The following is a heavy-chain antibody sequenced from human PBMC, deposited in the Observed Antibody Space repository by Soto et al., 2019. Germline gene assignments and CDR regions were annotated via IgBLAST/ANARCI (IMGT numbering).Heavy chain of an antibody. J-gene: IGHJ3*02. CDR2: INHSGST. V-gene: IGHV4-34*01. Sequence: QVQLQQWGAGLLKPSETLSLTCAVYGGSFSGYYWSWIRQPPGKGVEWIGEINHSGSTNYNPSHKSRVTISVDTSKIQFSLKLSSVTAADTAVYYCAASSGYYSTDALDIWCQGTMVTVSS. D-gene: IGHD3-22*01. CDR3: AASSGYYSTDALDI. CDR1: GGSFSGYY.